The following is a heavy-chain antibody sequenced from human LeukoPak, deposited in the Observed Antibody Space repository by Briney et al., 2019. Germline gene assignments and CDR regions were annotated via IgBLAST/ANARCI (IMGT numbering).Heavy chain of an antibody. D-gene: IGHD3-16*01. V-gene: IGHV5-51*01. CDR1: GYSFTSYW. J-gene: IGHJ4*02. CDR3: ARLSPSSWEHPSGGEFDY. CDR2: IYPGDSDT. Sequence: GESLKISCKGSGYSFTSYWIGWVRQLPGKGLEWMGIIYPGDSDTRYSPSFQGQVTISADKSISTAYLQWSSLKASDTAMYYCARLSPSSWEHPSGGEFDYWGQGTLVTVSS.